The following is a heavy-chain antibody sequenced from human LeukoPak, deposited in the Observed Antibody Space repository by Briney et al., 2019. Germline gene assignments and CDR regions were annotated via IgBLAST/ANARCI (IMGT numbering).Heavy chain of an antibody. CDR3: ARVGGLGYCSGGSCYSLDY. D-gene: IGHD2-15*01. J-gene: IGHJ4*02. V-gene: IGHV1-18*01. CDR1: GYTSTSYG. Sequence: ASVKVSCKASGYTSTSYGISWVRQAPGQGLEWMGWISAYNGNTNYAQKLQGRVTMTTDTSTSTAYMELRSLRSDDTAVYYCARVGGLGYCSGGSCYSLDYWGQGTLVTVSS. CDR2: ISAYNGNT.